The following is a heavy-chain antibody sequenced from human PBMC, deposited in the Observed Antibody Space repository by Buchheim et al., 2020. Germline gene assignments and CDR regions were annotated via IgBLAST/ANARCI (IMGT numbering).Heavy chain of an antibody. Sequence: QVQLVESGGGLVKPGGSLRLSCAASGFTFSDYYMNWIRQAPGKGLEWVSYISSSGSLIYYADSVRGRFTISRDNAKKSLYLQMNNLRAEDTAVYYCAKVQYSSGWYEGTGVDYYGMDVWGQGTT. D-gene: IGHD6-19*01. CDR1: GFTFSDYY. CDR3: AKVQYSSGWYEGTGVDYYGMDV. V-gene: IGHV3-11*01. CDR2: ISSSGSLI. J-gene: IGHJ6*02.